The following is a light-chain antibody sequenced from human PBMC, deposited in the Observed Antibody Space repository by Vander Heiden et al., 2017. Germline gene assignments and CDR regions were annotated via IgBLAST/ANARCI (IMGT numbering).Light chain of an antibody. J-gene: IGKJ4*01. CDR3: QQDGSSPLT. CDR2: GAS. CDR1: QSVSSSY. Sequence: EIVLTQSPGTLPLSPGERATLSCRASQSVSSSYLGWYQQKPGQAPRLLISGASSRATGIPDRFSGSGSGTDFTLTISRLEPEDFAVYYCQQDGSSPLTFGGGTKVEIK. V-gene: IGKV3-20*01.